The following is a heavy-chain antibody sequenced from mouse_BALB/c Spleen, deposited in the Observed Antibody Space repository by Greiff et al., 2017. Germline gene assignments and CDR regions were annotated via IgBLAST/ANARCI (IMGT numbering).Heavy chain of an antibody. Sequence: EVKLVESGPGLVKPSQSLSLTCTVTGYSITSDYAWNWIRQFPGNQLEWMGYISYSGSTSYNPSLKSRISITRDTSKNQFFLQLNSVTTEDTATYYCAREVRRYFDYWGQGTTLTVSS. CDR3: AREVRRYFDY. J-gene: IGHJ2*01. D-gene: IGHD2-14*01. CDR2: ISYSGST. V-gene: IGHV3-2*02. CDR1: GYSITSDYA.